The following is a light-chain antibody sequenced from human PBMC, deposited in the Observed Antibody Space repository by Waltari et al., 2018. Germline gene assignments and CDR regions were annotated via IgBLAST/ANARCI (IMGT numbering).Light chain of an antibody. CDR3: QKYNSAPWT. CDR1: QGISNY. Sequence: DIQMTQSPSSLSASVGDRVTITCRASQGISNYLAWYQQKPGKVPQLLIYGASTLHSGVPSRFSGSGSGTDFTLTISSLQPEYVATYYCQKYNSAPWTFGQGTKVEIK. CDR2: GAS. V-gene: IGKV1-27*01. J-gene: IGKJ1*01.